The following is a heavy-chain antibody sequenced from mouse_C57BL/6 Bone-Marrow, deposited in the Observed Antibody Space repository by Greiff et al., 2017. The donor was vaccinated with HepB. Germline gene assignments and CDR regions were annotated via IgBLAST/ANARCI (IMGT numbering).Heavy chain of an antibody. CDR2: IDPNSGGT. V-gene: IGHV1-72*01. D-gene: IGHD1-1*01. CDR1: GYTFTSYW. Sequence: QVQLQQPGAELVKPGASVKLSCKASGYTFTSYWMHWVKQRPGRGLEWIGRIDPNSGGTKYNEKFKSKATLTVDKPSSTAYMQLSSLTSEDSAVYYCAINTVVARDYAMDYWGQGTSVTVSS. CDR3: AINTVVARDYAMDY. J-gene: IGHJ4*01.